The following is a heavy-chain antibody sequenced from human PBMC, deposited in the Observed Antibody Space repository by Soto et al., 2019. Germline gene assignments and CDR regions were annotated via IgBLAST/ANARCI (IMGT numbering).Heavy chain of an antibody. CDR3: ARGHTTVRRAYFDY. CDR1: GFTVSDYY. CDR2: ISGGGTFA. V-gene: IGHV3-11*04. Sequence: PGGSLRLSCEASGFTVSDYYMTWFRQAPGKWLEWVSYISGGGTFAVYADSLRGRFTILRDNAKSSVYLQITSLRADDSAVYYCARGHTTVRRAYFDYWGQGXVVTVSP. J-gene: IGHJ4*02. D-gene: IGHD4-17*01.